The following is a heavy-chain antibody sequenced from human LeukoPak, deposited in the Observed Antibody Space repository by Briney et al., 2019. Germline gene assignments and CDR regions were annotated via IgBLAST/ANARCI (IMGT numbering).Heavy chain of an antibody. CDR2: IRYDGSNK. D-gene: IGHD1-26*01. V-gene: IGHV3-30*02. J-gene: IGHJ4*02. Sequence: GGSLRLSCAASGFTFSSYGMHWVRQAPGKGLEWVAFIRYDGSNKYYADSVKGRFTISRDNSKNTLYLQMNSLRAEDTAVYYCAKDHEVGATKGLRFDYWGQGTLVTVSS. CDR1: GFTFSSYG. CDR3: AKDHEVGATKGLRFDY.